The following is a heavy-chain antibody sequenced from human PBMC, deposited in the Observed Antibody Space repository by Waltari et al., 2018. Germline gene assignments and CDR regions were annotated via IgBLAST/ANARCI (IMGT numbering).Heavy chain of an antibody. D-gene: IGHD3-22*01. CDR1: GGSISSYY. J-gene: IGHJ5*02. CDR2: IYYSGST. CDR3: ARAENYYDSSGYFWFDP. V-gene: IGHV4-59*01. Sequence: QVQLQESGPGLVKPSETLSLTCTVSGGSISSYYWSWIRQPPGKGLEWIGYIYYSGSTNYNPALKSRVTISVDTSKNQFSLKLSSVTAADTAVYYCARAENYYDSSGYFWFDPWGQGTLVTVSS.